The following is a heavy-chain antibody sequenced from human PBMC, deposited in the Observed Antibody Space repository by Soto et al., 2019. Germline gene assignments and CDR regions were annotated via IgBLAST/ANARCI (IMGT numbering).Heavy chain of an antibody. V-gene: IGHV3-21*01. CDR2: ISSSSSYI. Sequence: EVQLVESGGGLVKPGGSLRLSCATSGFTFSSYSMNWVRQAPGKGLEWVSSISSSSSYIYYADSVKGGFTMSRDNAKNTLYLQMNSLRAVDTFVYYCATPDILSGYYPFDYWGQGTLVTVCS. CDR1: GFTFSSYS. J-gene: IGHJ4*02. D-gene: IGHD3-9*01. CDR3: ATPDILSGYYPFDY.